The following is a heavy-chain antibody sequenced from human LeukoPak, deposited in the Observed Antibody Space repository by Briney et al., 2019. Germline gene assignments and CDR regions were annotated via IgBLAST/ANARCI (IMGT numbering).Heavy chain of an antibody. D-gene: IGHD2-2*02. CDR1: GYTFTRYY. J-gene: IGHJ6*03. CDR2: INPNSGGT. Sequence: ASVKVSCKASGYTFTRYYMHWVRQAPGQGLEWMGWINPNSGGTNYAQKFQGRVTMTRDTSISTAYMELSRLRCDDPAVYYCARRDIVAVPAAISRGPPMDDYDLWSGYRNYYYYMDVWGKGTTVTVSS. CDR3: ARRDIVAVPAAISRGPPMDDYDLWSGYRNYYYYMDV. V-gene: IGHV1-2*02.